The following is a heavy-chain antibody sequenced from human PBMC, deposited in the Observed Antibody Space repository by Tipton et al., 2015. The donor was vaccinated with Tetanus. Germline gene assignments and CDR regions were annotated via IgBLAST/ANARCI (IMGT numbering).Heavy chain of an antibody. D-gene: IGHD6-6*01. CDR3: ARSESRIAPRIPWGMDI. V-gene: IGHV3-23*01. J-gene: IGHJ6*02. CDR1: GGSFSGYL. CDR2: ISGSGAAT. Sequence: SLRLSCSVSGGSFSGYLWSWVRQAPGKGLEWVSVISGSGAATYYADSVKGRFTISRDNSKNTLSLQMNSLRAEDTAVYYCARSESRIAPRIPWGMDIWGQGTTVTVSS.